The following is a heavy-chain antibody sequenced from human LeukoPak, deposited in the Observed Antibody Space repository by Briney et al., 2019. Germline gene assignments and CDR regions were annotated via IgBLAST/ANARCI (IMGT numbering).Heavy chain of an antibody. CDR3: ANSEYSSSWAFDY. J-gene: IGHJ4*02. CDR2: ISYDGSNK. D-gene: IGHD6-13*01. Sequence: GGSLGLSCAASGFTFSSYAMHWVRQAPGKGLEWVAVISYDGSNKYYADSVKGRFTISRDNSKNMLYLQMNSLRAEDTAVYYCANSEYSSSWAFDYWGQGTLVTVSS. V-gene: IGHV3-30*01. CDR1: GFTFSSYA.